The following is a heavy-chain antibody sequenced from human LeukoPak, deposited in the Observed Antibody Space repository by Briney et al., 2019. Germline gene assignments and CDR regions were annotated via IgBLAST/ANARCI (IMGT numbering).Heavy chain of an antibody. V-gene: IGHV4-59*08. CDR3: ARRPGQQHYFDY. CDR2: IYYSGST. D-gene: IGHD6-13*01. J-gene: IGHJ4*02. Sequence: PSETLTLTCTVSGVTISSYYWSWIRQPPGKGLEWIGYIYYSGSTNNSPSLKSRVTISVDTSKNQFSLKLSSVTAADTAVYYCARRPGQQHYFDYWGQGTLVTVSS. CDR1: GVTISSYY.